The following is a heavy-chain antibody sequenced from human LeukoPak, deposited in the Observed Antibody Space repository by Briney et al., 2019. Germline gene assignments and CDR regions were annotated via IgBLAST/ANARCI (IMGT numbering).Heavy chain of an antibody. CDR1: GVSISTYY. CDR2: IYHSGST. D-gene: IGHD5-12*01. J-gene: IGHJ4*02. CDR3: ARGGGYASPIGY. V-gene: IGHV4-59*01. Sequence: SETLSLTCTLSGVSISTYYWSWIRQPPGKGLEWIGYIYHSGSTNYNPSLKSRVTISVDTSKNQFSLKLSSVTAADTAVYCCARGGGYASPIGYWGQGALVTVSS.